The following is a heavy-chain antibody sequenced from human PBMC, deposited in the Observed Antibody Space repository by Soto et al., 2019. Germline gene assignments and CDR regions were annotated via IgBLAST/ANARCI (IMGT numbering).Heavy chain of an antibody. CDR2: IDPSDSYT. CDR3: ARARPRYCSSTRCYTSWFDP. Sequence: GESLKISFKGSGYSFTSYWISWVRQMPGKGLEWMGRIDPSDSYTNYSPSFQGHVTISADKSISTAYLQWSSLKASDTAMYYCARARPRYCSSTRCYTSWFDPWGQGTLVTVSS. D-gene: IGHD2-2*02. V-gene: IGHV5-10-1*01. J-gene: IGHJ5*02. CDR1: GYSFTSYW.